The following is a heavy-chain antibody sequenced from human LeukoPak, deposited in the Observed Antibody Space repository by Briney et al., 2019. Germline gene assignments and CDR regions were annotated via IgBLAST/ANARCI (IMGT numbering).Heavy chain of an antibody. CDR2: IYSGGGT. D-gene: IGHD5-24*01. CDR3: AREGMGYFDY. Sequence: PGGSLRLSCAASGFTVSSNYMNWVRQAPGKGLYWVSIIYSGGGTHYADSVKGRFTISRDNSKNTLYLQMNSLRAEDTAVYYCAREGMGYFDYWGQGTLVTVSS. J-gene: IGHJ4*02. CDR1: GFTVSSNY. V-gene: IGHV3-66*01.